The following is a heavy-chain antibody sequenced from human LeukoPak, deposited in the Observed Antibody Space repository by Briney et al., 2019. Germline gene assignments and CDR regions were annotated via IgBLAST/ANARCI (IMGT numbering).Heavy chain of an antibody. J-gene: IGHJ5*02. V-gene: IGHV4-34*01. CDR2: INHSGST. D-gene: IGHD3-9*01. Sequence: SETLSLTCAVYGGSFSGYYWSWIRQPPGKGLEWIGEINHSGSTNYNPSLKSRVTISVDTSKNQFSLKLSSVTAADTAVYYCARRELLRYFAPWGQGTLVTVSS. CDR1: GGSFSGYY. CDR3: ARRELLRYFAP.